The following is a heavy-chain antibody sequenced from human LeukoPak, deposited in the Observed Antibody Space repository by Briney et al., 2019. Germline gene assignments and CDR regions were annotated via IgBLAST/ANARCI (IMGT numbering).Heavy chain of an antibody. J-gene: IGHJ4*02. CDR1: GFTFSSYS. V-gene: IGHV3-21*01. Sequence: GWSLRLSCAACGFTFSSYSMNWVRQAPAKGLEWVSSISSSSSNIYYADSVKGRFTISRDNAKNSLYLQMNSLRVEDTAVYYCARCTTGRTFGSLREIKRSREIDYWGQGTLVTVSS. D-gene: IGHD1-1*01. CDR3: ARCTTGRTFGSLREIKRSREIDY. CDR2: ISSSSSNI.